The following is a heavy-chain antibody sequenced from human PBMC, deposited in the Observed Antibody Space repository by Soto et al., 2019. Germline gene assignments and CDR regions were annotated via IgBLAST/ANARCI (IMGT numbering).Heavy chain of an antibody. D-gene: IGHD3-16*01. V-gene: IGHV4-34*01. CDR2: ISYRGST. CDR1: GGSFNGYS. J-gene: IGHJ4*02. CDR3: ARALLGFSYGYGGYFDP. Sequence: XATLSLTCNVSGGSFNGYSWSGFRQTSGKGLEWIGDISYRGSTSYSPSLKSRLMISLDTSNNQFSLKVASVTAADTAVYYCARALLGFSYGYGGYFDPWGPGTLVTVSS.